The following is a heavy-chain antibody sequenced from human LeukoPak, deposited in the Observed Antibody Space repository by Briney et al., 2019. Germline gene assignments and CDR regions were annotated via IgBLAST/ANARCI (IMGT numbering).Heavy chain of an antibody. J-gene: IGHJ4*02. Sequence: PSETLSLTCTVSGGSISSYYWSWIRQPPGKGLEWIGYIYYSGSTNYNPSLKSRVTISVDTSKNQFSLKLSSVTAADTAVYYCARHDGAAATLDYWGQGTLVTVSS. V-gene: IGHV4-59*08. CDR2: IYYSGST. D-gene: IGHD6-13*01. CDR1: GGSISSYY. CDR3: ARHDGAAATLDY.